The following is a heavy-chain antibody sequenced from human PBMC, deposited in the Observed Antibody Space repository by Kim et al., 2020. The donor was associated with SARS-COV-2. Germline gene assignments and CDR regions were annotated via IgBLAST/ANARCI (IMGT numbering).Heavy chain of an antibody. D-gene: IGHD6-13*01. J-gene: IGHJ4*02. CDR1: GFTFSSYG. CDR2: IGNVGSNK. Sequence: GGSLRLSCAASGFTFSSYGMHWVRQAPGKGLEWVAAIGNVGSNKYHADSVKGRFTISRDNSKNTLFLQMNSRRAEDTAVYYCAKDRDSSSWAVGDFDYWGQGTLVTVSS. V-gene: IGHV3-33*06. CDR3: AKDRDSSSWAVGDFDY.